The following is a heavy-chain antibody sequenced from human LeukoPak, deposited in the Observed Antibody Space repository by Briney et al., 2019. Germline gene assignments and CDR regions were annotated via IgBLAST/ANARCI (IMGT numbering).Heavy chain of an antibody. CDR1: GGSISSYY. Sequence: SETLSLTCTVSGGSISSYYWSWIRQPPGKGLEWIGYIYYSGSTNYNPSLKSRVTISVDTSKNQFSLKLSSVTAADTAVYYCARLKPGYSGYEAVDYWGQEPWSPSPQ. CDR2: IYYSGST. CDR3: ARLKPGYSGYEAVDY. J-gene: IGHJ4*01. V-gene: IGHV4-59*01. D-gene: IGHD5-12*01.